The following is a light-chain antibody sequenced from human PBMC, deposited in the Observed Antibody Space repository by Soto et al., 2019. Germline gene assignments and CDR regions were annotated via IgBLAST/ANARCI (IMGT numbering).Light chain of an antibody. CDR3: SSYTISSTLVL. CDR2: EVS. CDR1: SSDVGGYNY. Sequence: QSALTQPPSASGSPGQSVTISCTGTSSDVGGYNYVSWYQQHPGKAPKLMIYEVSKRPSGVPDRFSGSKSANTASLTISGLQAEDEADYYCSSYTISSTLVLFGGGAKLTVL. V-gene: IGLV2-8*01. J-gene: IGLJ2*01.